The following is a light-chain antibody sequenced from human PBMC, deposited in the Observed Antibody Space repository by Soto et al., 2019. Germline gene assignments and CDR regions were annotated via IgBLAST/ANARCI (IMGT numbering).Light chain of an antibody. CDR3: QQSYGTPRT. Sequence: DIQMTQFPFSLSASVGERVTITCPGSQSIRSYLNWFQQRPGKDPPLLISAASNLQSGVPSRFSGSGSGTDFTLTISSLQPEDFATYYCQQSYGTPRTFGQGTKVDIK. J-gene: IGKJ1*01. CDR1: QSIRSY. V-gene: IGKV1-39*01. CDR2: AAS.